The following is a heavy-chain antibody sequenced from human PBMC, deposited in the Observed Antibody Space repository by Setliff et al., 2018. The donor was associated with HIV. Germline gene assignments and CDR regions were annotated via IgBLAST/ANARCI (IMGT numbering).Heavy chain of an antibody. V-gene: IGHV1-18*01. CDR2: ISTYSDET. Sequence: ASVKVSCKSSGYTFTAYGLSWVRQAPGQGLEWMGWISTYSDETSYAQKLQGRVTMTTDTSTSTAYMELRRLRFDDTAVYYCARDVEHMMNVWGQGTTVTVSS. J-gene: IGHJ6*02. CDR1: GYTFTAYG. CDR3: ARDVEHMMNV.